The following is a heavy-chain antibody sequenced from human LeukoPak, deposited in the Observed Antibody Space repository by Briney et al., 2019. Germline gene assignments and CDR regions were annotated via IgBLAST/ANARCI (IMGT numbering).Heavy chain of an antibody. V-gene: IGHV3-7*05. J-gene: IGHJ4*02. CDR1: GFIFSNYW. CDR3: ARDKSYGDSEDY. Sequence: GGSLRLSCSASGFIFSNYWMSWVRQAPGKGLECLANIKQDGREKYYVDSVKGRFTISRDNAKNSLSLQMNSLRAEDTAVYYCARDKSYGDSEDYWGQGTLVTVSS. CDR2: IKQDGREK. D-gene: IGHD4-17*01.